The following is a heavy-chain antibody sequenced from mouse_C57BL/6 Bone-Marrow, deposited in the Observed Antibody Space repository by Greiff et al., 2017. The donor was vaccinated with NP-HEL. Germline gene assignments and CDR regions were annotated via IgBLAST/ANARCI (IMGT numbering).Heavy chain of an antibody. CDR3: ARSGHYYVPSEGYFDY. Sequence: VQLQQSGAELVRPGTSVKMSCKASGYTFTNYWIGWAKQRPGHGLEWIGDIYPGGGYTNYNEKFKGKATLTADKSSSTAYMQFSSLTSEDSAIYYCARSGHYYVPSEGYFDYWGQGTTLTVSS. CDR1: GYTFTNYW. V-gene: IGHV1-63*01. CDR2: IYPGGGYT. D-gene: IGHD1-2*01. J-gene: IGHJ2*01.